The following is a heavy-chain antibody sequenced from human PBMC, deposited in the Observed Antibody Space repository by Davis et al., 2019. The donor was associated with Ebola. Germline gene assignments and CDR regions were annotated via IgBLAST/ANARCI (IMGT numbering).Heavy chain of an antibody. CDR2: IYSGGST. J-gene: IGHJ6*02. V-gene: IGHV3-53*01. Sequence: GGSLRLSCAASGFTVSSNYMSWVRQAPGKGLEWVSVIYSGGSTYYADSVKGRFTISRHNSKSTLYLQMNSLRAEDTAVYYCARDWLWSGYYPYGMDVWGQGTTVTVSS. CDR3: ARDWLWSGYYPYGMDV. CDR1: GFTVSSNY. D-gene: IGHD3-3*01.